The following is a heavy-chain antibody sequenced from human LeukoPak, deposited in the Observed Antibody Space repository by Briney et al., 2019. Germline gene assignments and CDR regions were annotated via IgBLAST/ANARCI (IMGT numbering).Heavy chain of an antibody. Sequence: SETLSLTCNVSGGSISSSSYYWGCIRQPPVKGLECIGSIYYSGSTYYNPSLKSRVTISVDTSKNQFSLKLSSVTAADTAVYYCARYDFWSGYYPHRDYWGQGTLVTVSS. J-gene: IGHJ4*02. V-gene: IGHV4-39*01. D-gene: IGHD3-3*01. CDR3: ARYDFWSGYYPHRDY. CDR1: GGSISSSSYY. CDR2: IYYSGST.